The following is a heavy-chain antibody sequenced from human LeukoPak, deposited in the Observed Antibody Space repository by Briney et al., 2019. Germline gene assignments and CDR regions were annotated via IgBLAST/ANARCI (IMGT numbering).Heavy chain of an antibody. V-gene: IGHV1-69*01. CDR2: IIPIFGTA. J-gene: IGHJ5*02. Sequence: GSSVKVSCKASGGTFSSFAINWVRQAPGQGLEWMGEIIPIFGTANYAQKFQGRVTITADESTSTAYMELSSLRSEDTAVYYCARKLGHCSSTSCYGVNWFDPWGQGTLVTVSS. CDR3: ARKLGHCSSTSCYGVNWFDP. CDR1: GGTFSSFA. D-gene: IGHD2-2*03.